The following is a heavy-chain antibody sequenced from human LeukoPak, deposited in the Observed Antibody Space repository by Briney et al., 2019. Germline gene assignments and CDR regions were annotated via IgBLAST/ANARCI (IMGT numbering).Heavy chain of an antibody. CDR2: IYYSGST. V-gene: IGHV4-61*01. CDR3: ASGYCSGGSCYPDDAFDI. Sequence: SETLSLTCTVSGGAVSSGSYYWSWIRQPPGKGLEWIGYIYYSGSTNYSPSLKSRVTISVDTSKTQFSLKLSSVTVADTAVYYCASGYCSGGSCYPDDAFDIWGQGTMVTVSS. D-gene: IGHD2-15*01. CDR1: GGAVSSGSYY. J-gene: IGHJ3*02.